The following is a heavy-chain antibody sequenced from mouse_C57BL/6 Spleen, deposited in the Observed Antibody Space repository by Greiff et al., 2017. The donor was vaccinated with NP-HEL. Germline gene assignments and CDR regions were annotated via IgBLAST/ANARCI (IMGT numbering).Heavy chain of an antibody. CDR1: GYTFTSYW. V-gene: IGHV1-59*01. D-gene: IGHD2-4*01. Sequence: QVQLQQPGAELVRPGTSVKLSCKASGYTFTSYWMHWVKQRPGQGLEWIGVIDPSDSYTNYNQKFKGKATLTVDTSSSTAYMQLSSLTSEDSAVYYCARPDYDKFAYWGQGTLVTVSA. CDR2: IDPSDSYT. CDR3: ARPDYDKFAY. J-gene: IGHJ3*01.